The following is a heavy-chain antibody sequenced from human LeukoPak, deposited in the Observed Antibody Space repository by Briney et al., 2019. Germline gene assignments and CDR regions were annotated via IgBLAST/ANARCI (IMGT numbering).Heavy chain of an antibody. J-gene: IGHJ3*02. D-gene: IGHD5-12*01. CDR1: GFTVSSNY. CDR3: AKKTGYSGYDDAFDI. Sequence: GGSLRLSCAASGFTVSSNYMSWVRQAPGKGLEWVSVIYSGGSTYYADSVKGRFTISRDNSKNTLYLQMNSLRAEDTAVYYCAKKTGYSGYDDAFDIWGQGTMVTVSS. V-gene: IGHV3-53*01. CDR2: IYSGGST.